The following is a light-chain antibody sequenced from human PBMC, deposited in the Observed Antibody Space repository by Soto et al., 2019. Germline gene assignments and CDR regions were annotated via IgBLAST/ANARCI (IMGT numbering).Light chain of an antibody. CDR1: QSISSY. Sequence: DIQMTQSPSSLSASVGDRVTIACRASQSISSYLNWYQHKPGKAPKLLIYAASSLQSGVPSRFSGSGSGTDLILSISSLQPEDFATYYCQQSYSTLLTFGQGTKMEIK. J-gene: IGKJ1*01. CDR3: QQSYSTLLT. V-gene: IGKV1-39*01. CDR2: AAS.